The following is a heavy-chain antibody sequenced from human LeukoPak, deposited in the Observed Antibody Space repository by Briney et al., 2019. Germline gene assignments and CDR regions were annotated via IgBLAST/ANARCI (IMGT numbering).Heavy chain of an antibody. D-gene: IGHD3-22*01. Sequence: SQTLSLTCTVSGGSISSGDYYWSWIRQPPGKGLAWIGYIYYSGSTYYNPSLKSRVTISVDTSKNQFSLKLSSVTAADTAVYYCARADSSGYSYYFDYWGQGTLVTVSS. CDR2: IYYSGST. CDR3: ARADSSGYSYYFDY. V-gene: IGHV4-30-4*08. CDR1: GGSISSGDYY. J-gene: IGHJ4*02.